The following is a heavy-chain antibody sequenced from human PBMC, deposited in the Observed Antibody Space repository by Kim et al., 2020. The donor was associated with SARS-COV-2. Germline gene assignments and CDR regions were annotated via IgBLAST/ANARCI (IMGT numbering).Heavy chain of an antibody. CDR1: GFTFSSYT. CDR2: ISGTSSYI. D-gene: IGHD4-17*01. CDR3: ARVSTTVISKWYFDL. J-gene: IGHJ2*01. Sequence: GGSLRLSCAASGFTFSSYTINWVRQAPGKGLEWVSSISGTSSYIYYADSVKGRFTISRDNAKNSLYLQMNSLRAEDTAVYYCARVSTTVISKWYFDLWGR. V-gene: IGHV3-21*01.